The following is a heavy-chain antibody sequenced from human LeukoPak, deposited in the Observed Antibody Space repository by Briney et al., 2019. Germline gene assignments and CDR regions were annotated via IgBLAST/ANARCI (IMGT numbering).Heavy chain of an antibody. CDR3: ARDEFRGVNPRGYYYYYGMDV. D-gene: IGHD3-10*01. V-gene: IGHV3-30*14. Sequence: PGGSLRLSCTASGFTFTSYAMHWVRQAPGKGLEWVAVISYDASNKYYADSVKGRFTISRDNSKNTLYLQMNSLRAEDTAVYYCARDEFRGVNPRGYYYYYGMDVWGQGTTVTVSS. CDR2: ISYDASNK. J-gene: IGHJ6*02. CDR1: GFTFTSYA.